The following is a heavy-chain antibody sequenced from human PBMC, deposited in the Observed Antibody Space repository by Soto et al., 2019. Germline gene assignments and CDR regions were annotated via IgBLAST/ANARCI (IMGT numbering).Heavy chain of an antibody. J-gene: IGHJ5*02. Sequence: SQTLSLTCAISGDSVSSNSAAWNWIRQSPSRGLEWLGRTYYRSKWYNDYAVSVKSRITINPDTSKNQFSLQLNSVTPEDTAVYYCAGEKVLMVPSINWFDPWGQGTLVTVSS. D-gene: IGHD2-8*01. V-gene: IGHV6-1*01. CDR3: AGEKVLMVPSINWFDP. CDR2: TYYRSKWYN. CDR1: GDSVSSNSAA.